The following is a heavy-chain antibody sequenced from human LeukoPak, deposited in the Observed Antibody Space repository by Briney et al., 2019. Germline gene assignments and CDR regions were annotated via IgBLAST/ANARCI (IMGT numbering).Heavy chain of an antibody. J-gene: IGHJ3*02. D-gene: IGHD2-8*01. CDR1: GYSISSGYY. CDR2: IYHSGST. CDR3: ARDLDHGRAFNI. V-gene: IGHV4-38-2*02. Sequence: SXXLSLTCAVSGYSISSGYYWGWIRPPPGKGLEWIGSIYHSGSTYYNPSLKSRVTISVDTSKNQFSLKLSSVTAADTAVYYCARDLDHGRAFNIWGQGTKVTVSS.